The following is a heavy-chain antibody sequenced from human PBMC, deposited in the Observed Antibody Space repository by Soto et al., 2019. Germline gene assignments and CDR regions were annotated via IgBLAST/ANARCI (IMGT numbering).Heavy chain of an antibody. D-gene: IGHD1-26*01. CDR3: AADRLVSGWELPFDY. CDR2: IVVGSGNT. CDR1: GFTFTSSA. V-gene: IGHV1-58*01. Sequence: ASVKVSCKASGFTFTSSAVQWVRQARGQRLEWIGWIVVGSGNTNYAQKFQERVTITRDMSTSTAYMELSSLRSEDTAVYYCAADRLVSGWELPFDYWGQGTLVT. J-gene: IGHJ4*02.